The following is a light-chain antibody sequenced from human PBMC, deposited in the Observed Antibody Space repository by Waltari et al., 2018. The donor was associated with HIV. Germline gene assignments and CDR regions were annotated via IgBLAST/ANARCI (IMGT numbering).Light chain of an antibody. J-gene: IGLJ2*01. CDR2: DVS. CDR1: SRDVGGHNS. Sequence: QSALPQPPSVSGSLGQSITVSCTATSRDVGGHNSVSGYQQHPGKAPKLLISDVSNRPSGVSNRFSGSKSGNTASLTISGLQAEDEADYYCSSYTANSRIFGGGTRLTVL. CDR3: SSYTANSRI. V-gene: IGLV2-14*03.